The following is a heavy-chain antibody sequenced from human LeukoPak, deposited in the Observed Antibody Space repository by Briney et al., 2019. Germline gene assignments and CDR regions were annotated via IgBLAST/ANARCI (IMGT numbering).Heavy chain of an antibody. CDR3: ARVERSSGKDAFDI. Sequence: SETLSLICAVYGGSFSGYYWSWIRQPPGKGLEWDGENNHSGSTNHNPSLKSRVTIAVDTSKIQFSLKLSSVTAANTAVYSCARVERSSGKDAFDIWGQGTIVTVSS. V-gene: IGHV4-34*01. J-gene: IGHJ3*02. CDR1: GGSFSGYY. CDR2: NNHSGST. D-gene: IGHD3-22*01.